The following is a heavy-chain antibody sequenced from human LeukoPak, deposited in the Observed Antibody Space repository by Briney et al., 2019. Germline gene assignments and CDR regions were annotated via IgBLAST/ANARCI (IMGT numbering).Heavy chain of an antibody. CDR2: INPNSGGT. D-gene: IGHD1-26*01. V-gene: IGHV1-2*02. J-gene: IGHJ3*02. CDR3: ARDSGSYLLLDI. Sequence: ASVKVSCKASGYTFTGYYMHWVRQAPGQGLEWMGWINPNSGGTNYAQKFQGRVTMTRDTSISTAYMELSRLRSDNTAVYYCARDSGSYLLLDIWGQGTMVTVSS. CDR1: GYTFTGYY.